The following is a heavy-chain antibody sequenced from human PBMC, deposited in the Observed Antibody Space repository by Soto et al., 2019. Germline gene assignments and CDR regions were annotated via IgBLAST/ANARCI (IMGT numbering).Heavy chain of an antibody. CDR3: ASGYPRDY. Sequence: SETLSLTCTVSGGSISSSSYYWGWIRQPPGKGLEWIGSIYYSGSTYYNPSLKSRVTISVDTSKNQFSLKLSSVTAAYTAVYYGASGYPRDYWGQGTLVTVSS. CDR2: IYYSGST. V-gene: IGHV4-39*01. D-gene: IGHD3-16*02. J-gene: IGHJ4*02. CDR1: GGSISSSSYY.